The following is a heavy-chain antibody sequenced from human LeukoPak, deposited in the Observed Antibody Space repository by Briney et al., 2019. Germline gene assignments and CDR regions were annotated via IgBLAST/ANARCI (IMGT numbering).Heavy chain of an antibody. J-gene: IGHJ4*02. Sequence: GGSLRLSCAASGFSISSDAMTWVRQAPGKGLEWVSASSGSKTYYADSVRGRFTISRDDSRNPLYLQMYSLTAADTAVYYCAKRRSRNTGPFESWGQGVLVTVSP. D-gene: IGHD5-18*01. CDR3: AKRRSRNTGPFES. CDR2: SSGSKT. CDR1: GFSISSDA. V-gene: IGHV3-23*01.